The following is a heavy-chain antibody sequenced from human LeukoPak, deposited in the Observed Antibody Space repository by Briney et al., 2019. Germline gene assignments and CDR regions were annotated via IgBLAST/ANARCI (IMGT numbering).Heavy chain of an antibody. CDR3: VHWSTAAAGKD. CDR1: GFSLTTSGVG. CDR2: IYWDYDK. D-gene: IGHD6-13*01. Sequence: ESGPTLVNPTQTLTLTCTFSGFSLTTSGVGVGWIRQPPGKALEWLALIYWDYDKRYSPSLKSRLTITKDSPRNQVVLTMTNMDPVDTATYYCVHWSTAAAGKDWGQGTLVTVTS. J-gene: IGHJ4*02. V-gene: IGHV2-5*02.